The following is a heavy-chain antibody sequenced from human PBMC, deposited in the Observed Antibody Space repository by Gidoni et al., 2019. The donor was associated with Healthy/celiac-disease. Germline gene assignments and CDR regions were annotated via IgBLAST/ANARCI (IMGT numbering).Heavy chain of an antibody. CDR1: GFTFSSYA. J-gene: IGHJ4*02. Sequence: QVQLVESGGGVVQPGRSLRLSCAASGFTFSSYAMHWVRPAPGQGLEWVAVISYDGSNKYYADSVKGRFTISRDNSKNTLYLQMNSLRAEDTAVYYCAREGYVVDGYDFWSGPIKSYFDYWGQGTLVTVSS. CDR2: ISYDGSNK. V-gene: IGHV3-30-3*01. CDR3: AREGYVVDGYDFWSGPIKSYFDY. D-gene: IGHD3-3*01.